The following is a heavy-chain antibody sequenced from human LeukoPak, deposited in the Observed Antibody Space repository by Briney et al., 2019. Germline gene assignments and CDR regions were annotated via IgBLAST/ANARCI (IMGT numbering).Heavy chain of an antibody. V-gene: IGHV3-21*01. CDR1: GFTFSSYS. Sequence: GGSLRLSCAASGFTFSSYSMNWVRQAPGKGLEWVSSISSSSSYIYYADSVKGRFTISRDNAKNSLYLQMNSLRAEDTAAYYCARAGAAAPRGSDYWGQGTLVTVSS. CDR3: ARAGAAAPRGSDY. D-gene: IGHD2-15*01. CDR2: ISSSSSYI. J-gene: IGHJ4*02.